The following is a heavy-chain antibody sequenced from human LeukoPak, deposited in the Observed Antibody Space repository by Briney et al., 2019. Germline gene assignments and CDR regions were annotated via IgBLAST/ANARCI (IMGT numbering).Heavy chain of an antibody. CDR1: GGSISSYY. V-gene: IGHV4-4*07. J-gene: IGHJ4*02. CDR2: IQISGST. Sequence: SETLSLTCTVSGGSISSYYCSWIRQPAGKGLEWIGRIQISGSTNYNPSLKSRVTMSVGTPKNQFSLNLSSVTAADTAVYYCASGGVAGRWPLDYWGQGTLVTVSS. CDR3: ASGGVAGRWPLDY. D-gene: IGHD6-19*01.